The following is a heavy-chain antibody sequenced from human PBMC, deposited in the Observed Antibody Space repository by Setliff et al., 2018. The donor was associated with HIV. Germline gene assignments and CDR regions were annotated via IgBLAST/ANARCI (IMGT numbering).Heavy chain of an antibody. D-gene: IGHD5-18*01. CDR2: MYHSGST. J-gene: IGHJ4*02. V-gene: IGHV4-38-2*01. Sequence: NPSETLSLTCAVSNYSISSGYYWGWIRQSPGKGLEWIGSMYHSGSTYSNPSLKSRVTMSIDTSKNQLSLKLRSVTAADTAVYYCASGYNYAYSDYWGQGTLVTVSS. CDR3: ASGYNYAYSDY. CDR1: NYSISSGYY.